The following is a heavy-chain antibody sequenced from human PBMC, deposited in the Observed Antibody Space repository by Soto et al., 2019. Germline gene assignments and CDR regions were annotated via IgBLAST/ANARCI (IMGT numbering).Heavy chain of an antibody. V-gene: IGHV1-8*01. CDR3: ARAHNSGDVDY. J-gene: IGHJ4*02. CDR2: MSPNSGNT. Sequence: QVQLVQSGAEVKEPGASVKVSCKSSGYTFSSYDINWVRQATGQGIEWMGSMSPNSGNTLYAQKFQGRVTMTRSTSISTAYMELSSLSTDDTAVYYCARAHNSGDVDYWGQGTLVIVSS. D-gene: IGHD4-17*01. CDR1: GYTFSSYD.